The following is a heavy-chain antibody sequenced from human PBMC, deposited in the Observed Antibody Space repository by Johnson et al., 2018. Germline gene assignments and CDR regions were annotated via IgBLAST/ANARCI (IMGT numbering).Heavy chain of an antibody. CDR1: GFTFSSYA. V-gene: IGHV3-23*04. D-gene: IGHD3-10*01. CDR2: ISGSGGST. J-gene: IGHJ1*01. Sequence: VQLVESGGGLVQPGGSLRLSCAASGFTFSSYAMSWVRQAPGKGLAWVSAISGSGGSTYYADSVKGRFTISRDNSKNTLYLQMNSLRAEDKAVYYCAKRAMVRGVIITWGEYFQHWGQGTLVTVSS. CDR3: AKRAMVRGVIITWGEYFQH.